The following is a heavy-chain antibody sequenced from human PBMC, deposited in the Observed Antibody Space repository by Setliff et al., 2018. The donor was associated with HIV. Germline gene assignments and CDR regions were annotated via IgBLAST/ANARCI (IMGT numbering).Heavy chain of an antibody. J-gene: IGHJ3*02. V-gene: IGHV3-30-3*01. Sequence: GGSLRLSCAASGFTFSSYAMHWVRQAPGKGLEWVAVISYDGSNKYYADSVKGRFTISRDNSKNTLYLQMNSLRAEDTAVYYCAKDRRYSSGWYLVSGTFDIWGQGTMVTVSS. CDR1: GFTFSSYA. D-gene: IGHD6-19*01. CDR2: ISYDGSNK. CDR3: AKDRRYSSGWYLVSGTFDI.